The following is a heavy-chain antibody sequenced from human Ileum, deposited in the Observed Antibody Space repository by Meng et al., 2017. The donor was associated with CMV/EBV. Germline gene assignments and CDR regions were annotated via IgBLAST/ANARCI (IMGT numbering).Heavy chain of an antibody. CDR3: ARDRLWAFDF. CDR1: GDSVSTNGVA. J-gene: IGHJ3*01. V-gene: IGHV6-1*01. D-gene: IGHD3-16*01. Sequence: QGQLQQSGPGLVKPAQSLSLTCAISGDSVSTNGVAWNWIRQSPSRGLEWLGRTYYRSKWSSDYALSVKSRIIINADTSKNQFSLQLNSVTPEDTAVYYCARDRLWAFDFWGQGTMVTVSS. CDR2: TYYRSKWSS.